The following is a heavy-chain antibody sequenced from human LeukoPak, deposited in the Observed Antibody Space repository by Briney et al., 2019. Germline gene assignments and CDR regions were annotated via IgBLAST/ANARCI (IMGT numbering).Heavy chain of an antibody. CDR2: IYTSGST. V-gene: IGHV4-4*07. CDR1: GGSISSYY. CDR3: ARETIPPTWDY. Sequence: SETLSLTCTVSGGSISSYYWSWIRQPAGKGLEWIGRIYTSGSTNYNPSLKGRVTMSVDTSKNQISLKLSSVTAADTAVYYCARETIPPTWDYWGQGPLVTVSS. D-gene: IGHD3-3*01. J-gene: IGHJ4*02.